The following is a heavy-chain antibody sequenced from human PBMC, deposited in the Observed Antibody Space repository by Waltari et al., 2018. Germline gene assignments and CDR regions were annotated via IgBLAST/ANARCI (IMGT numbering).Heavy chain of an antibody. D-gene: IGHD2-15*01. CDR1: GGSISSSSYY. CDR3: ASIGRERLRVDIVVVVAPYVDY. Sequence: QLQLQESGPGLVKPSETLSLTCTVSGGSISSSSYYWGWIRQPPGKGLEWIGSIYYSGSTYYNPSLKSRVTISVDTSKNQFSLKLSSVTAADTAVYYCASIGRERLRVDIVVVVAPYVDYWGQGTLVTVSS. CDR2: IYYSGST. V-gene: IGHV4-39*07. J-gene: IGHJ4*02.